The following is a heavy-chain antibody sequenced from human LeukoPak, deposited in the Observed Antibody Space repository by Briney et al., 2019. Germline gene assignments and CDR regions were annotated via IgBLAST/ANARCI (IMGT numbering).Heavy chain of an antibody. CDR2: INPNSGDT. Sequence: ASVKVSCKASGYTFTGYHMHWVRQAPGQGLEWMGRINPNSGDTNYAQKFQGRVTMTRDTSISTAYMELSRLRSDDTAVYYCALSSGKHWTFDYWGQGTLVTVSS. J-gene: IGHJ4*02. D-gene: IGHD6-19*01. V-gene: IGHV1-2*06. CDR3: ALSSGKHWTFDY. CDR1: GYTFTGYH.